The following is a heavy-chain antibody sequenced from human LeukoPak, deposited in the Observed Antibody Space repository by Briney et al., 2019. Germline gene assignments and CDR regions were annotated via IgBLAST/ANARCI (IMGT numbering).Heavy chain of an antibody. Sequence: SETLSLTCTVSGGSISSGSYYWSWIRQPAGKGLEWIGRIYTSGSTNYNPSLKSRVTISVDTSKNQFSLKLSSVTAADTAVYYCARGGHFWSGYLPTWGQGTLVTVSS. CDR2: IYTSGST. D-gene: IGHD3-3*02. CDR1: GGSISSGSYY. CDR3: ARGGHFWSGYLPT. V-gene: IGHV4-61*02. J-gene: IGHJ5*02.